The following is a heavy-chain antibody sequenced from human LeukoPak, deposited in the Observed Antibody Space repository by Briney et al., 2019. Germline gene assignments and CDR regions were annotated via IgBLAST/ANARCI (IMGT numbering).Heavy chain of an antibody. CDR3: ASDLSTWFD. V-gene: IGHV3-66*01. D-gene: IGHD6-13*01. CDR2: IYRGGSS. J-gene: IGHJ4*02. CDR1: GFIVSNNY. Sequence: GGSLRLSFVASGFIVSNNYMSWVRQAPGMGLEWVSTIYRGGSSFYADSVKGRFTISRDNSKNTLYLQMDSLRAEDTAVYYCASDLSTWFDWGQGTQVTVAS.